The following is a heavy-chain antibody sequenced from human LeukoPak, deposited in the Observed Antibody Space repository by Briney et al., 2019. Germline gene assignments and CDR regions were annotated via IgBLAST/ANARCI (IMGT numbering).Heavy chain of an antibody. V-gene: IGHV3-23*01. Sequence: GGSLRLSCAASGFTFSSYAMSWVRQAPGKGLEWVSGIGGSAGSTYYADSVKGRFTISRDNSKNTLYLQMNSLRAEDTAVYYCAKDRGDFWSGYCTAFYYFDYWGQGTLVTVSS. CDR1: GFTFSSYA. CDR3: AKDRGDFWSGYCTAFYYFDY. D-gene: IGHD3-3*01. J-gene: IGHJ4*02. CDR2: IGGSAGST.